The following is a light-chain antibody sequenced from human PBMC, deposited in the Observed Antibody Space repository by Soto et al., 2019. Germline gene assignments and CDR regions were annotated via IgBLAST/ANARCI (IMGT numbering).Light chain of an antibody. CDR1: QSVSSN. J-gene: IGKJ1*01. CDR2: GAS. CDR3: QQYNNWPPGT. Sequence: EIVMTQSPATLSVSPGERATLSCRASQSVSSNLAWYQQKPGQAPRLLIYGASTRATGIPARFSGSGSGTEFTLTISSLQSXDFAVYYCQQYNNWPPGTFGQGTKVEIK. V-gene: IGKV3-15*01.